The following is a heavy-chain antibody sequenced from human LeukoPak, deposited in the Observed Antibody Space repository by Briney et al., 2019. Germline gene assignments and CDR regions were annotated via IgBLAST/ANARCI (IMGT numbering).Heavy chain of an antibody. CDR2: ISGSSSYI. V-gene: IGHV3-21*01. CDR3: ARVSAGVIGMKDVFDI. D-gene: IGHD3-16*02. J-gene: IGHJ3*02. Sequence: GGSLRLSCAASGLTFSSYNMNWVRQAPGKGLEWVSSISGSSSYIYYADSVKGRFTISRHNAKNSLYLQMNSLRAEDTAVYYCARVSAGVIGMKDVFDIWGQGTMVTVSS. CDR1: GLTFSSYN.